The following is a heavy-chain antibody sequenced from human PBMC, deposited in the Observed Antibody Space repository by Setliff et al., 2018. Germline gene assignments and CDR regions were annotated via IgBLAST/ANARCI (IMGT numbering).Heavy chain of an antibody. CDR1: GGTFSDYY. J-gene: IGHJ4*02. D-gene: IGHD6-6*01. Sequence: SETLSLTCAAYGGTFSDYYWTWIRQTPGKGLEWVGEINHRGSTNYNPSPKSRVSISVDSSRDQFSLKLISMTAADTAVYYCARGRNIAARLLDSWGQGTLVTVPQ. CDR3: ARGRNIAARLLDS. CDR2: INHRGST. V-gene: IGHV4-34*01.